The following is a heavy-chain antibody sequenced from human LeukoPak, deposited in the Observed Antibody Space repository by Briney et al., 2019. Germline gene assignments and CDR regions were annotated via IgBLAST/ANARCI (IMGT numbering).Heavy chain of an antibody. Sequence: PGGSLRLSCAASGFTFSSYSMDWVRQAPGKGLEWISSISSSSSYIYYADSVKGRFTISRDNAKNSLYLQMSSLRAEDTAVYYCAKGIFTRAHYYYGMDVWGQGTTVTVSS. D-gene: IGHD1-26*01. CDR2: ISSSSSYI. CDR3: AKGIFTRAHYYYGMDV. J-gene: IGHJ6*02. CDR1: GFTFSSYS. V-gene: IGHV3-21*01.